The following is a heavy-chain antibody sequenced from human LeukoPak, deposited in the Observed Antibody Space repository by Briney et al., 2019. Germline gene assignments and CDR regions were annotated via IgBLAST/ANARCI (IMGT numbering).Heavy chain of an antibody. V-gene: IGHV5-51*01. J-gene: IGHJ4*02. Sequence: GESLQISFTASGYSFTNYWIGWVRPMPGKGLEWMGIIDPSDSETRYTPSFQGQVTIPADKSLSTAYLQWNSLKASDTAMYYCARQTAMGRSGDYWGQGTLVIVSS. CDR2: IDPSDSET. D-gene: IGHD5-18*01. CDR3: ARQTAMGRSGDY. CDR1: GYSFTNYW.